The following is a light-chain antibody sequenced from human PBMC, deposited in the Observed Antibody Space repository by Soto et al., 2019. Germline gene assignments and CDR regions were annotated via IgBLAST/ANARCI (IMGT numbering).Light chain of an antibody. CDR2: QTS. V-gene: IGKV3-11*01. Sequence: EIVLTQSPATLSLSPGERATLSCRASQSVGNNLAWYQQKPGQAPGLLIYQTSLRAAGIPARFSASGSGTDFTLTISDVQPEDFALYYCHQRQSWPRTFGQGTKVDI. CDR1: QSVGNN. CDR3: HQRQSWPRT. J-gene: IGKJ1*01.